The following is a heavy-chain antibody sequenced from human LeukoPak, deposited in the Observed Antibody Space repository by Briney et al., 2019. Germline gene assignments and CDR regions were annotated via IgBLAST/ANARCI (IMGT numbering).Heavy chain of an antibody. CDR2: INTEVTST. CDR1: GFTFSNYR. J-gene: IGHJ4*02. V-gene: IGHV3-74*01. Sequence: GGSLRLSCAASGFTFSNYRMHWVRQPPGKGLVWVSCINTEVTSTTYADSVKGRFTISRDNAKNTLYLQVNSLRAEDTAVYYCARGAGVGSYSDIDFWGQGTLVTVSS. CDR3: ARGAGVGSYSDIDF. D-gene: IGHD4-17*01.